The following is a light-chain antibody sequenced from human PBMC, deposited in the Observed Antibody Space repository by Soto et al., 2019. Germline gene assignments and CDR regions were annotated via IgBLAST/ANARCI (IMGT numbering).Light chain of an antibody. V-gene: IGKV3-15*01. CDR1: QSVSSN. CDR2: GAS. Sequence: EIVMTQSPATLSVSPGERATLSCRASQSVSSNLARYQQKPGQAPRLLIYGASTSATGIQARFSGSGSWTEFTLTISSLQSEDYAVYDYHQYNNWPPWTFGQVTKVESK. J-gene: IGKJ1*01. CDR3: HQYNNWPPWT.